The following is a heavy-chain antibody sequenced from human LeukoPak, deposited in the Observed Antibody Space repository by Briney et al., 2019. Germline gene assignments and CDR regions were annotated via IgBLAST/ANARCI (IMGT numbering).Heavy chain of an antibody. J-gene: IGHJ4*02. CDR2: IIPIFGTA. CDR3: ARQRLHYDYVWGSYRWYYFDY. CDR1: GGTFSSYA. V-gene: IGHV1-69*13. D-gene: IGHD3-16*02. Sequence: SVKVSCKASGGTFSSYAISWVRQAPGQGPEWMGGIIPIFGTANYAQKFQGRVTITADESTSTAYMELSSLRSEDTAVYYCARQRLHYDYVWGSYRWYYFDYWGQGTLVTVSS.